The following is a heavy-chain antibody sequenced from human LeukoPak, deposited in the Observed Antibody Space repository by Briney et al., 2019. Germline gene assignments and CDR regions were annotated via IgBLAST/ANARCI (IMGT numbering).Heavy chain of an antibody. D-gene: IGHD1-26*01. J-gene: IGHJ4*02. CDR2: IYYSGST. CDR1: GGSISSYY. V-gene: IGHV4-59*01. Sequence: PSETLSLTCTVSGGSISSYYWSWIRQPPGKGLEWIGYIYYSGSTNYNPSLKSRVTISVDTSKNQFSLRLNSVTAADTAVYYCARVGATILDYWGQGTLVTISS. CDR3: ARVGATILDY.